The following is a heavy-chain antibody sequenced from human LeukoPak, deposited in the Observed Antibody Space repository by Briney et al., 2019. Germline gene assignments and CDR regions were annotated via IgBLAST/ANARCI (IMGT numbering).Heavy chain of an antibody. Sequence: NASETLSLTCTVSGGSISSSSYYWGWIRQPPGKGLEWIGSIYYSGSTYYNPSLKSRVTISVDTSKNQFSLKLSSVTAADTAVYYCARTDRLVGYTYGYFDYWGQGTLVTVSS. D-gene: IGHD5-18*01. V-gene: IGHV4-39*01. CDR3: ARTDRLVGYTYGYFDY. J-gene: IGHJ4*02. CDR2: IYYSGST. CDR1: GGSISSSSYY.